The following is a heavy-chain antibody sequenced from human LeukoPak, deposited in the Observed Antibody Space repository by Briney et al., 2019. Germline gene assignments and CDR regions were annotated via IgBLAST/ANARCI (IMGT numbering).Heavy chain of an antibody. D-gene: IGHD3-10*01. Sequence: ASVKVSCKASGYTFTDYYMHWVRQAPGQGLEWMGWINPNSGGTNYAQKFQGRVTMTTDTSISAAYMEVSRLRSDDTAVYYCARDMRRGRDYYGSGTLEYWGQGTLVTVSS. CDR1: GYTFTDYY. CDR3: ARDMRRGRDYYGSGTLEY. CDR2: INPNSGGT. V-gene: IGHV1-2*02. J-gene: IGHJ4*02.